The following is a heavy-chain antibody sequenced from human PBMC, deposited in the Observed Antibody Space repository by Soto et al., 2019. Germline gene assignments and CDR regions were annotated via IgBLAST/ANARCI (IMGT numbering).Heavy chain of an antibody. J-gene: IGHJ6*01. CDR1: VFTFSSYA. CDR3: ARDYYYGMDV. V-gene: IGHV3-30-3*01. Sequence: GGSLRLSCASSVFTFSSYAMHCVRHSPGKWLEWVAVISYDGSNKYYADSVKGRFTISRDNSKNTLYLQMNSLRAEDTAVYYCARDYYYGMDVLGQGTTVTVSS. CDR2: ISYDGSNK.